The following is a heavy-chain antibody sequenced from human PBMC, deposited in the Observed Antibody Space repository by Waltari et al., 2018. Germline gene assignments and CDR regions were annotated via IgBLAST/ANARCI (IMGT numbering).Heavy chain of an antibody. CDR3: ARGCKQLVLHAFDI. Sequence: QVQLQESGPGLVKPSETLSLTCTVSGYSISSGYYWRWIRQPPGKGLEWIGSIYHSGSTYYNPSLKSRVTISVDTSKNQFSLKLSSVTAADTAVYYCARGCKQLVLHAFDIWGQGTMVTVSS. D-gene: IGHD6-6*01. V-gene: IGHV4-38-2*02. CDR2: IYHSGST. J-gene: IGHJ3*02. CDR1: GYSISSGYY.